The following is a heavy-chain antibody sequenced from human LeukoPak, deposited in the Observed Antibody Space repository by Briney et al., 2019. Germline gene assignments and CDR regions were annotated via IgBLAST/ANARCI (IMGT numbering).Heavy chain of an antibody. CDR1: GFTFSSYN. D-gene: IGHD5-18*01. V-gene: IGHV3-21*06. Sequence: GGSLRLSCAASGFTFSSYNMNWVRQAPGKGPEWVSSITSSSSYIYYADSVKGRFTISRDNAKNSMYLQMNSLRAEDTAVYYCARRAMTERGHSYGLDYWGQGTLVTVSS. J-gene: IGHJ4*02. CDR3: ARRAMTERGHSYGLDY. CDR2: ITSSSSYI.